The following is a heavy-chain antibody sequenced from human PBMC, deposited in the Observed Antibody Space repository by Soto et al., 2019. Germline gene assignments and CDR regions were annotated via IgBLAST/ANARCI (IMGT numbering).Heavy chain of an antibody. D-gene: IGHD2-8*02. Sequence: PGGSLRLSCAASGFTFSSYAMHWVRRAPGKGLEWVAVISYDGSNKYYADSVKGRFTISRDNSKNTLYLQMNSLRAEDTAVYYCARAGTGSYYGMDVWGQGTTVTVSS. CDR1: GFTFSSYA. CDR3: ARAGTGSYYGMDV. V-gene: IGHV3-30-3*01. CDR2: ISYDGSNK. J-gene: IGHJ6*02.